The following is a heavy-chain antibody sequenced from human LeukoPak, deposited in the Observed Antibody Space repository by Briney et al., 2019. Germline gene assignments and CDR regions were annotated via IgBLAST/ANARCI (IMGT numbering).Heavy chain of an antibody. D-gene: IGHD2-8*01. J-gene: IGHJ6*02. CDR1: GGSISSSSYY. CDR2: IYYSGST. V-gene: IGHV4-39*07. CDR3: ARDSTNDGMDV. Sequence: SETLSLTCTVSGGSISSSSYYWGWIRQPPGKGLEWIGSIYYSGSTYYNPSLKSRVTISVDTSKNQFSLKLSSVTAADTAVYYCARDSTNDGMDVWGQGTTVTVSS.